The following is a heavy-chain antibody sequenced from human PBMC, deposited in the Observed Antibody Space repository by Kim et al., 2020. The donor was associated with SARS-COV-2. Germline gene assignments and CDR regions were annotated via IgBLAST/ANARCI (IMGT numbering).Heavy chain of an antibody. D-gene: IGHD2-21*01. Sequence: SEKHYADSLKGRFTVSRDHSKNTVSLQMSSLRAEDTAVYYCAKDNCYTAAYWGQGTLVTVSS. CDR3: AKDNCYTAAY. CDR2: SEK. J-gene: IGHJ4*02. V-gene: IGHV3-30*02.